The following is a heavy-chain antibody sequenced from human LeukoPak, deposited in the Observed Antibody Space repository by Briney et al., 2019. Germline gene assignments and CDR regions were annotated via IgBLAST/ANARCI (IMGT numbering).Heavy chain of an antibody. J-gene: IGHJ4*02. Sequence: GGSLRLSCVASGFTSSIYGMHWVRQAPGKGLEWVAYLAYDASLVDYTNSVKGRFTISRDNSKNTLFLQMNSLRPEDTAVYYCAKKGGSWNYFDSWGQGTLVTVSS. D-gene: IGHD6-13*01. CDR3: AKKGGSWNYFDS. CDR1: GFTSSIYG. V-gene: IGHV3-30*02. CDR2: LAYDASLV.